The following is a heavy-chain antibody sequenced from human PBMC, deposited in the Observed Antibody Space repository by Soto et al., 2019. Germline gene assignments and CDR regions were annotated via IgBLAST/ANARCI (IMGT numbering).Heavy chain of an antibody. J-gene: IGHJ6*02. V-gene: IGHV1-46*01. Sequence: GASVKVSCKASGYTFSNYYMHWVRQAPGQGLEWMGVINPSGGTTNYAQKLQGRVTMTRDTSTSTAYMELRSLRSDDTAVYYCAAWGSTAAQIYYYYGMDVWGQGTTVTVSS. CDR1: GYTFSNYY. CDR3: AAWGSTAAQIYYYYGMDV. CDR2: INPSGGTT. D-gene: IGHD3-16*01.